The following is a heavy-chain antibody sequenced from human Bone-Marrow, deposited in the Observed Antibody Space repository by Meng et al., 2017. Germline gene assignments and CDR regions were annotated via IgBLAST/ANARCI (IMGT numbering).Heavy chain of an antibody. J-gene: IGHJ6*02. Sequence: SETLSLTCAVSGGSISSYYWSWIRQPAGKGLEWIGRIYTSGSTNYNPSLKSRVTMSVDTSKNQFSLKLSSVTAADTAVYSCARDRCSGGSCPYGMDVWGQGTTVTVSS. D-gene: IGHD2-15*01. CDR2: IYTSGST. V-gene: IGHV4-4*07. CDR1: GGSISSYY. CDR3: ARDRCSGGSCPYGMDV.